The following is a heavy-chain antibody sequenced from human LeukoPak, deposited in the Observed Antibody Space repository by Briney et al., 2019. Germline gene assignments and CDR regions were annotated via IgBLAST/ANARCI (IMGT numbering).Heavy chain of an antibody. D-gene: IGHD4-17*01. V-gene: IGHV4-34*01. CDR3: ARGTMTTVTYYFDY. CDR1: GGSFSGYY. J-gene: IGHJ4*02. CDR2: INHSGST. Sequence: SETLSLTCAVYGGSFSGYYWSWIRQPPGKGLEWIGEINHSGSTNYNPSLKSRVTISVDTSKNQFSLKLSSVTAADAAVYYCARGTMTTVTYYFDYWGQGTLVTVSS.